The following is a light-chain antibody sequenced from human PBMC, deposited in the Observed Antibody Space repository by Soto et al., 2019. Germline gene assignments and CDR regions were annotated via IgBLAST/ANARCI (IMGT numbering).Light chain of an antibody. J-gene: IGLJ1*01. Sequence: QSALTQPASVSVSPGQSITISCTGTSSTVGGFNVVSWYHQHPGKAPKVIIYEGIKRPSGVSNRFSGSNSGSTASLTISGLQAEDEADYYCCSYVGATTYVFGTGTKVTVL. CDR2: EGI. CDR3: CSYVGATTYV. CDR1: SSTVGGFNV. V-gene: IGLV2-23*01.